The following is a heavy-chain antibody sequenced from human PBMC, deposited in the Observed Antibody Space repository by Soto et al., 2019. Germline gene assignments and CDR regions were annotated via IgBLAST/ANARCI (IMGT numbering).Heavy chain of an antibody. CDR2: INHSGRV. CDR3: STRAYDTNGYYRFDP. CDR1: GGSFTVHS. Sequence: PSETLSLTCSVYGGSFTVHSWTWIRQSPGKGLEWIGDINHSGRVNYSPSLKSRVTISLDTSKNQFSLTLSAVTAADTAMYYCSTRAYDTNGYYRFDPWGQGTLVTVS. J-gene: IGHJ5*01. V-gene: IGHV4-34*01. D-gene: IGHD3-22*01.